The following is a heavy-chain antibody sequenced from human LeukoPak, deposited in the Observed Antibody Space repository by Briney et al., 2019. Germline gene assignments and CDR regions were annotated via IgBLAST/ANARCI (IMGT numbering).Heavy chain of an antibody. CDR1: GGSISDWY. Sequence: PSETLSLTCTVSGGSISDWYWSWIRQPPGKRLEWMGYIEDTGNTAYNPSLESRVAISLDMSKNQFYLTLTSMTAADAAVYYCARGVPDYNVEIWGQGTMVTVSS. D-gene: IGHD3-10*01. CDR2: IEDTGNT. J-gene: IGHJ3*02. CDR3: ARGVPDYNVEI. V-gene: IGHV4-59*01.